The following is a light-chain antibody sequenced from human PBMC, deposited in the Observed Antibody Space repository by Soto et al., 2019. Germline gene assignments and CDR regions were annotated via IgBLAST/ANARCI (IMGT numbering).Light chain of an antibody. V-gene: IGKV3-20*01. J-gene: IGKJ5*01. CDR1: QSVSRNY. Sequence: EIVLTQSPGTLSFSPGERSTLSCRSSQSVSRNYLAWYQQKPGQAPRLLIYDAFTRATGIPDRFSGSGSGADFTLTITRLEPEDFAVYYCQQYGSSPPITFGQGTRLEIK. CDR3: QQYGSSPPIT. CDR2: DAF.